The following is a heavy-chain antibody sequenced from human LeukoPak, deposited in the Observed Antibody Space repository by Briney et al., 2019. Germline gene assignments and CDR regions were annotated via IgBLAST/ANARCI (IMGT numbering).Heavy chain of an antibody. CDR3: ARWGGTRQYYFDY. V-gene: IGHV3-33*01. CDR2: TRFDGSIK. CDR1: GFIFSDYG. Sequence: PGGSLRLSCAVSGFIFSDYGFHWVRQAPGKGLEWVAVTRFDGSIKQYADSVKGRFTISRDDSKNTLYLQMNFLKSEDTAVYYCARWGGTRQYYFDYWGQGTPVTFSS. J-gene: IGHJ4*02. D-gene: IGHD1-1*01.